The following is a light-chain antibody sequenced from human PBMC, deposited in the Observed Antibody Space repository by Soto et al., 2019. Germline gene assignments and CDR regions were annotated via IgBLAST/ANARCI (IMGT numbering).Light chain of an antibody. V-gene: IGKV3-20*01. CDR3: QQYGSSPCT. Sequence: EIVLTQSPGTLSLSPGERATLSCRASQTVSSNYLAWYRQKPGQAPRLLIYGASSRATGIPDRVSGSGSGTDFTLTISRLEPEDFAVYYWQQYGSSPCTFGHGTKLEIK. J-gene: IGKJ2*02. CDR1: QTVSSNY. CDR2: GAS.